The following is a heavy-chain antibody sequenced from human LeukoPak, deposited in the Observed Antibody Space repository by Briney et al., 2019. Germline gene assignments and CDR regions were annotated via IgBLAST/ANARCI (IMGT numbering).Heavy chain of an antibody. Sequence: PGGSLRLSCAASGFTVSSNYMNWVRQAPGKGLEWVSVIYSGGSTYYADSVKGRFTISRDNSKNTLYLQMNSLRAEDTAVYYCAKEWYYYDSSGYSPWDYWGQGTLVTVSS. CDR2: IYSGGST. V-gene: IGHV3-53*05. D-gene: IGHD3-22*01. CDR3: AKEWYYYDSSGYSPWDY. J-gene: IGHJ4*02. CDR1: GFTVSSNY.